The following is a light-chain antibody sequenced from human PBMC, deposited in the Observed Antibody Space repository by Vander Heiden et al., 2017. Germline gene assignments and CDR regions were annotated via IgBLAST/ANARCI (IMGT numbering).Light chain of an antibody. Sequence: QSVLTQPPSVSGAPGQRVTISCTGGRSNIGAGFDVHWYQQLPGAAPKLLIYGKSNRPSGVPDRFSDSKSDTSASLAITGLQAEDEADYYCQSYDSSLSAWVFGGGTKLTV. CDR1: RSNIGAGFD. V-gene: IGLV1-40*01. J-gene: IGLJ3*02. CDR3: QSYDSSLSAWV. CDR2: GKS.